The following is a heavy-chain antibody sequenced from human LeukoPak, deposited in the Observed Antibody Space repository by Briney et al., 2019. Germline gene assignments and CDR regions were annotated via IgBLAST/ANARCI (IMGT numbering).Heavy chain of an antibody. CDR3: ARLRGNYFPDY. CDR2: IYYSGST. D-gene: IGHD4-11*01. CDR1: GGSISNYY. Sequence: SETLSLTCAVSGGSISNYYWTWIRQPPGKGLEWIAYIYYSGSTNYNPSLKSRVTISVDTSKNQFSLELSSVTAADTAVYYCARLRGNYFPDYWGQGTLVTVSS. V-gene: IGHV4-59*01. J-gene: IGHJ4*02.